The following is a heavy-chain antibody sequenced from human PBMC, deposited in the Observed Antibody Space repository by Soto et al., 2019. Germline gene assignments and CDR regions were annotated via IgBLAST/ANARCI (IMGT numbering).Heavy chain of an antibody. V-gene: IGHV3-21*01. J-gene: IGHJ4*02. CDR3: ASPEGYDILTGYTLDY. CDR1: GFTFSSYS. CDR2: ISSSSSYI. Sequence: EVQLVESGGGLVKPGGSLRLSCAASGFTFSSYSMNWVRQAPGKGLEWVSSISSSSSYIYYADSVKGRFTISRDNAKNSLYLQMNSLRAEDTAVYYCASPEGYDILTGYTLDYWGQGTLFTVSS. D-gene: IGHD3-9*01.